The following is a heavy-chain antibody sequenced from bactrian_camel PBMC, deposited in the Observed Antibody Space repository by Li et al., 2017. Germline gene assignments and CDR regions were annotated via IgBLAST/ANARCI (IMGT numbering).Heavy chain of an antibody. CDR2: IDSDGRT. CDR3: AASWDVTAPAALGRISSPEFGY. V-gene: IGHV3S14*01. CDR1: VDTNSRYC. D-gene: IGHD5*01. Sequence: HVQLMESGGGSVQDGGSLRLSCKFSVDTNSRYCMGWFRRTPGKGLEGVATIDSDGRTAYADSVKGRFTISKDKDKNILYLDMDNLKPEDTGTYRCAASWDVTAPAALGRISSPEFGYWGEGTQVTVS. J-gene: IGHJ6*01.